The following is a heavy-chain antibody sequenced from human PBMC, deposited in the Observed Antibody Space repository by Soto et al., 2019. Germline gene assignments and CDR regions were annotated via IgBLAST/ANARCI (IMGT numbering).Heavy chain of an antibody. D-gene: IGHD3-10*01. J-gene: IGHJ4*02. CDR1: GGTFTSHT. Sequence: QVQLVQSGSEVKKPGSSVKVSCKASGGTFTSHTFNWVRQAPGQGLEWMGRVIPLLNIKNYAQIFQGRLTITEDISTNTSYMELGSLTSDDSAVYFCARVDLYYGSGSQNFEFWGRGTLVTVSS. CDR2: VIPLLNIK. CDR3: ARVDLYYGSGSQNFEF. V-gene: IGHV1-69*02.